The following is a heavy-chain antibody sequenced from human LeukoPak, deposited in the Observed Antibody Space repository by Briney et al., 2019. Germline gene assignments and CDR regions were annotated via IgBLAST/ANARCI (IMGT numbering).Heavy chain of an antibody. CDR1: GGSISSSSYY. CDR3: GGDSVPIDSSGFHFGY. J-gene: IGHJ4*02. CDR2: IYHSGST. V-gene: IGHV4-39*07. D-gene: IGHD6-19*01. Sequence: SETLSLTCTVSGGSISSSSYYWGWIRQPPGKGLEWIGSIYHSGSTYYNPSLKSRVTISVDTSKNQFSLKLSSVTAADTAVYYCGGDSVPIDSSGFHFGYWGQGTLVTVSS.